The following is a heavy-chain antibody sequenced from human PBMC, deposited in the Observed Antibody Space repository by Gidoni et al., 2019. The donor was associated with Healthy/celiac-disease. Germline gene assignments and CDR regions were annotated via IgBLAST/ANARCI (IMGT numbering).Heavy chain of an antibody. CDR3: ARDRSGRQQLEHNWFDP. CDR2: IIPIFGTA. J-gene: IGHJ5*02. Sequence: QVQLVQSGAEVKKPGSSVKVSCKASGGTFSSYAISWVRQAPGQGLEWMGGIIPIFGTANYAQKFQGRVTITADESTSTAYMELSSLRSEDTAVYYCARDRSGRQQLEHNWFDPWGQGTLVTVSS. D-gene: IGHD6-13*01. V-gene: IGHV1-69*01. CDR1: GGTFSSYA.